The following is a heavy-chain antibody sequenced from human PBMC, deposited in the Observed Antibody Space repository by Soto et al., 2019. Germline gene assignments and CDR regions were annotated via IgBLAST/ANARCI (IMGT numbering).Heavy chain of an antibody. CDR1: GGSFSGYY. CDR3: ARRSAAGP. D-gene: IGHD6-25*01. J-gene: IGHJ5*02. CDR2: INHSGST. Sequence: QVQLQQWGAGLLKPSETLSLTCAVYGGSFSGYYWSWIRHPPGKGQEWIGEINHSGSTNYNPSLKSRVTISVDTSKNQFSLKLSSVTAADTAVYYCARRSAAGPWGQGTLVTVSS. V-gene: IGHV4-34*01.